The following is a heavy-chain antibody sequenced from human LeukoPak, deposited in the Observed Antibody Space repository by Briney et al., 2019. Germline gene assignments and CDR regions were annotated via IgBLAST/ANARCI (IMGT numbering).Heavy chain of an antibody. D-gene: IGHD3-22*01. CDR1: GGSISSGGYY. V-gene: IGHV4-30-4*02. CDR2: IYYSGST. J-gene: IGHJ6*02. Sequence: SETLSLTCTVSGGSISSGGYYWSWIRQPPGKGLEWIGYIYYSGSTYYNPSLKSRVTISVDTSKNQFSLKLSSVTAADTAVYYCARDYYDSSGYYPDGHYYGMDVWGQGTTVTVSS. CDR3: ARDYYDSSGYYPDGHYYGMDV.